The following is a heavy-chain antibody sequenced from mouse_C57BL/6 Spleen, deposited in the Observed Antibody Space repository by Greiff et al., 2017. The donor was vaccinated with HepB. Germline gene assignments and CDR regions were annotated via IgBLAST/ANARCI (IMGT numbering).Heavy chain of an antibody. V-gene: IGHV3-6*01. Sequence: EVQLVESGPGLVKPSQSLSLTCSVTGYSITSGYYWNWIRQFPGNKLEWMGYISYDGSNNYNPSLKNRISITRDTSKNQFFLKLNSVTTEDTATYYCARGGGWYFDVWGTGTTVTVSS. J-gene: IGHJ1*03. CDR1: GYSITSGYY. CDR2: ISYDGSN. CDR3: ARGGGWYFDV.